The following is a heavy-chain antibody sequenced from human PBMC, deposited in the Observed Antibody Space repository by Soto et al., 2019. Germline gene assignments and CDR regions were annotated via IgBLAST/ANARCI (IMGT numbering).Heavy chain of an antibody. V-gene: IGHV3-74*01. CDR1: GFTFSSYW. Sequence: EVQLVESGGGLVQPGGSLRLSCAASGFTFSSYWMHWVRQAPGKGLVWVSRINSDGSSTSYADSVKGRFAISRDNAKNTLYLQMNSLRAEDTAVYYCARARRLNRAFDLWGRGTLVTVSS. CDR3: ARARRLNRAFDL. CDR2: INSDGSST. D-gene: IGHD3-10*01. J-gene: IGHJ2*01.